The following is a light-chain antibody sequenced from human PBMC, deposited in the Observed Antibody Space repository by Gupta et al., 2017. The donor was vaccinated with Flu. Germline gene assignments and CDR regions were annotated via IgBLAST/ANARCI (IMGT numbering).Light chain of an antibody. CDR2: AAS. V-gene: IGKV1-9*01. CDR1: QAISSY. Sequence: DIQLTQSPSFLSASVGDRVTITCRASQAISSYLAWYQQKPGKAPKLLIYAASTRQSGVPSRFSGSGSGTEFTLTISSRQPEDFATYYCQQLDNYPPLTFGQGTRLEIK. CDR3: QQLDNYPPLT. J-gene: IGKJ5*01.